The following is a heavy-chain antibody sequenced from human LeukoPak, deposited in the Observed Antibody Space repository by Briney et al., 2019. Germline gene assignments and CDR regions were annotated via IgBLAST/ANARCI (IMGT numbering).Heavy chain of an antibody. Sequence: SETLSLTCTVSGGSISSYYWSWIRQPPGKGLEWIGYIYYSGSTNYNPSLKSRVTISVDTSKNQFSLKLSSVTAADTAVYYCARDHYDSSGYRRVYYFDYWGQGTLVTVSS. CDR3: ARDHYDSSGYRRVYYFDY. CDR1: GGSISSYY. V-gene: IGHV4-59*01. D-gene: IGHD3-22*01. J-gene: IGHJ4*02. CDR2: IYYSGST.